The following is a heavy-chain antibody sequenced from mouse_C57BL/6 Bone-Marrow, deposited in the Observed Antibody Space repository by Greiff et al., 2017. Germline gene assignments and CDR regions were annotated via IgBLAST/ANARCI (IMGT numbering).Heavy chain of an antibody. CDR2: IYPGSGST. J-gene: IGHJ1*03. CDR3: ARPYYSNYWYFDV. V-gene: IGHV1-55*01. D-gene: IGHD2-5*01. CDR1: GYTFTSYW. Sequence: QVQLQQPGAELVKPGASVKMSCKASGYTFTSYWITWVKQRPGQGLEWIGDIYPGSGSTKYNEKFKSKAPLTVDTSSSTAYMQLSSLTSEDSAVYYCARPYYSNYWYFDVWGTGTTVTVSS.